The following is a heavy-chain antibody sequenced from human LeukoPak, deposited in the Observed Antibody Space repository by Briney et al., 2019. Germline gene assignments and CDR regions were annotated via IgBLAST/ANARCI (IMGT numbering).Heavy chain of an antibody. D-gene: IGHD1-1*01. Sequence: GASVTVSFKASGYTFTSYDINWVRQATGQGLEWMGWMNPNSGNTGYAQKFQGRVTMTRNTSISTAYMELSSLRSEDTAVYYCARAAPGNWFDPWGQGTLVTVSS. J-gene: IGHJ5*02. V-gene: IGHV1-8*01. CDR1: GYTFTSYD. CDR2: MNPNSGNT. CDR3: ARAAPGNWFDP.